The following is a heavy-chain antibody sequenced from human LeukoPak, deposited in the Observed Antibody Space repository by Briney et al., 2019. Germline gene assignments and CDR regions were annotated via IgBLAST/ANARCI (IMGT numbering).Heavy chain of an antibody. V-gene: IGHV4-34*01. J-gene: IGHJ4*02. Sequence: SETLSLTCAVYGGSFSGYYWSWIRQPPGKGLEWIGEINHSGSTNYNPSLKSRVTISVDTSKNQFSLKLSSVTAADTAVYYCARGYGDFRVEGRYFYSWGQGTLVTVSS. CDR3: ARGYGDFRVEGRYFYS. D-gene: IGHD4-17*01. CDR1: GGSFSGYY. CDR2: INHSGST.